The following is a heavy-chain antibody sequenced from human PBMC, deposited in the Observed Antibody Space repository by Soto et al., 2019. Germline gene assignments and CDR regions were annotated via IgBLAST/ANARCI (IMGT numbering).Heavy chain of an antibody. D-gene: IGHD5-12*01. CDR2: VKSDEST. J-gene: IGHJ3*01. V-gene: IGHV3-74*01. CDR1: GFIFSSYW. CDR3: ARGIRGHYGSDV. Sequence: EVQLVESGGDLVQPGGSLRLSCAASGFIFSSYWMHWVHQAPGKGLVWVSRVKSDESTYYADSVKGRFTISRDNAKNTLYLQMNSLTVEDTAVYYCARGIRGHYGSDVWGQGTMVTVSS.